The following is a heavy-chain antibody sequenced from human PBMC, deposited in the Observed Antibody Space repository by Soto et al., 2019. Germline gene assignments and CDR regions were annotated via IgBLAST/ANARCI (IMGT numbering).Heavy chain of an antibody. CDR1: GYSFSSYG. J-gene: IGHJ6*02. V-gene: IGHV1-18*04. CDR2: ISAYNGDS. Sequence: ASVKGSCKASGYSFSSYGISWVRQAPGQGLEWMGWISAYNGDSNYAQKFQGGVTMTTDTSTSTAYMELRSLISDDAAVYYCARDPPITGSLRGTPLMAVWGQGTTVTVSS. CDR3: ARDPPITGSLRGTPLMAV. D-gene: IGHD1-20*01.